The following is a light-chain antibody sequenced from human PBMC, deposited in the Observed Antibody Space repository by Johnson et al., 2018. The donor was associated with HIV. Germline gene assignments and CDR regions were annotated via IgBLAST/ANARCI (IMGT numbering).Light chain of an antibody. CDR2: ESN. CDR1: SSNIGKNY. CDR3: GTWDSSLSAYV. J-gene: IGLJ1*01. Sequence: QSVLTQPPSVSAAPGQKVTIPCSGSSSNIGKNYVSWYQQLPGTAPKLLIYESNKRPSGIPDRFSGSKSGTSATLGITGLQTGDEADYYCGTWDSSLSAYVFGTGTKVTVL. V-gene: IGLV1-51*02.